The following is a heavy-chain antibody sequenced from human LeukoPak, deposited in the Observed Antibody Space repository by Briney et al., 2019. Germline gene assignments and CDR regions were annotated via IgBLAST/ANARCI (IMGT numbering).Heavy chain of an antibody. CDR1: GGALSSFY. D-gene: IGHD2-21*02. Sequence: KPSETPSPTRTVSGGALSSFYWSWIRQPPRKGPGWVGYIYYSGSTNYNPSLKSRVTISVDTSKNQFSLKLSSVTAADTAVYYCARVAWGDGTNAFDIWGQGTMVTVSS. CDR3: ARVAWGDGTNAFDI. CDR2: IYYSGST. V-gene: IGHV4-59*01. J-gene: IGHJ3*02.